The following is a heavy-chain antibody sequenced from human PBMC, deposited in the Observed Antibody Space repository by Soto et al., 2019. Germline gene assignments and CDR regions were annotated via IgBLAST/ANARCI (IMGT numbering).Heavy chain of an antibody. D-gene: IGHD3-10*01. CDR2: IWFDGRYE. CDR3: ARGTGSGSFLIGY. V-gene: IGHV3-33*01. J-gene: IGHJ4*02. Sequence: QVQLVESGGGVVQPGRSLRLSCEASGFIFSNYAMHWVRQAPGQGLEWVALIWFDGRYENYAESVKGRFTISRDNSKNMLYFQMNSLRVEHTAVYFCARGTGSGSFLIGYWGQGTLVTVSS. CDR1: GFIFSNYA.